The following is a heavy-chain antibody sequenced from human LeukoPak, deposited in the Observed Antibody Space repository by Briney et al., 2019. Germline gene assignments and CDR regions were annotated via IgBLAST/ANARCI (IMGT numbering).Heavy chain of an antibody. CDR1: GFTFSSYG. CDR2: IWYDGSNK. D-gene: IGHD6-13*01. CDR3: ARGILERQQLVLESGDY. Sequence: PGGSLRLSCAASGFTFSSYGTHWVRQAPGKGLEWVAVIWYDGSNKYYADSVKGRFTISRDNSKNTLYLQMNSLRAEDTAVYYCARGILERQQLVLESGDYWGQGTLVTVSS. J-gene: IGHJ4*02. V-gene: IGHV3-33*01.